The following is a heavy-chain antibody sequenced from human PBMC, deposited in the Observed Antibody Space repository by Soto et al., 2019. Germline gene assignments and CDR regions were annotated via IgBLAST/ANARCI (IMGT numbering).Heavy chain of an antibody. CDR1: GDLIRNYY. J-gene: IGHJ6*02. CDR3: VRDCSGGGCYSDYGMDV. D-gene: IGHD2-15*01. Sequence: SETLSLTFTVSGDLIRNYYWSWIRQPAGKGLEWIGRIYSSGSTDYNASLKSRVSMSVDRSNNQFFLRLTSVTAADTAVYYCVRDCSGGGCYSDYGMDVWGQGTTVTVSS. V-gene: IGHV4-4*07. CDR2: IYSSGST.